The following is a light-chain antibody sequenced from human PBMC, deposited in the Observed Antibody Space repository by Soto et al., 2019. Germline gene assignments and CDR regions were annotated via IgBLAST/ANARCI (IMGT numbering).Light chain of an antibody. V-gene: IGKV3-15*01. Sequence: EIVMTQSPASLSVSPGERASLSCRASQSVRISLAWYQQKPGQAPRLLIYEASTRATGFPARFSGSGSGTEFTLTISSLQSEDSAVYYCQQYSNWPRTFGQGTTVDIK. CDR1: QSVRIS. J-gene: IGKJ1*01. CDR3: QQYSNWPRT. CDR2: EAS.